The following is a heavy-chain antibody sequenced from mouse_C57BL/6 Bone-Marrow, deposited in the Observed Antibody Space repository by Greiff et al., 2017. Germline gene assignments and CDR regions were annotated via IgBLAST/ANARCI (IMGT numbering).Heavy chain of an antibody. CDR1: GYAFTNYL. CDR3: AREDDGYYWFAY. Sequence: QVQLQQSGAELVRPGTSVKVSCKASGYAFTNYLIEWVKQRPGQGLEWIGVINPGSGGTNYNEKFKGKETLTADKSSSTAYMQLSSLTSEDSAVYFCAREDDGYYWFAYWGQGTLVTVSA. D-gene: IGHD2-3*01. V-gene: IGHV1-54*01. CDR2: INPGSGGT. J-gene: IGHJ3*01.